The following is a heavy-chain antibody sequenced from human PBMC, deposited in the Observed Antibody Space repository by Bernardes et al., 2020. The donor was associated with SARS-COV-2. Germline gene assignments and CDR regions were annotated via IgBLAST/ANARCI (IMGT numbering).Heavy chain of an antibody. Sequence: SETLSLTRAVYGGSFSGYYWSWIRQPPGKGLEWIGEINHSGSTNYNPSLKSRVTISVDTSKNQFSLKLSSVTAADTAVYYCARGLYVGYSYGQSDYWGQGTLVTVSS. CDR1: GGSFSGYY. CDR2: INHSGST. CDR3: ARGLYVGYSYGQSDY. D-gene: IGHD5-18*01. J-gene: IGHJ4*02. V-gene: IGHV4-34*01.